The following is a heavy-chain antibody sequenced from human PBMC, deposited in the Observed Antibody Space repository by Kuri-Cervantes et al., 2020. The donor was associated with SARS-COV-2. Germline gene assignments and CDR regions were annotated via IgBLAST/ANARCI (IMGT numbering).Heavy chain of an antibody. CDR2: IYYSGST. J-gene: IGHJ5*02. CDR1: GGSISSYY. CDR3: ARTKWLRLGRNWFDP. D-gene: IGHD5-12*01. V-gene: IGHV4-59*12. Sequence: GSLRLSCTVSGGSISSYYWSWIRQPPGKGLEWIGYIYYSGSTNYNPSLKSRVTISVDTSKNQFSLKLSSVTAADTAVYYCARTKWLRLGRNWFDPWGQGTLVTVSS.